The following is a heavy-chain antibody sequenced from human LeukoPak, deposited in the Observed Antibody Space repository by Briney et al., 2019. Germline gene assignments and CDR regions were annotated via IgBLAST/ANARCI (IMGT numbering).Heavy chain of an antibody. CDR1: RFTFSSYS. V-gene: IGHV3-48*01. CDR2: ISSSSSTI. J-gene: IGHJ4*02. D-gene: IGHD6-19*01. CDR3: ARDATGYSSGWYRFDY. Sequence: GGSMSFSCAACRFTFSSYSMTWLRQAPGKGLEWVSYISSSSSTIYYADSVKGLFTISRNNAKNSLFLQMNSLRAEDTAVYYCARDATGYSSGWYRFDYWGQGTLVTVSS.